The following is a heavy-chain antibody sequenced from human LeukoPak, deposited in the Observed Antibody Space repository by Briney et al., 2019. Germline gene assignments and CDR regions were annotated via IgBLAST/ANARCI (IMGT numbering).Heavy chain of an antibody. CDR3: ASVDCSGGSCYRT. J-gene: IGHJ4*02. CDR1: GYTFTVYY. D-gene: IGHD2-15*01. CDR2: INPSSGGT. Sequence: ASVKVSCKASGYTFTVYYIHWVRQAPGQGPEWMGWINPSSGGTKYAETFQGRVTMTRDTSISTAYMEVCRLTSVDTAVYYCASVDCSGGSCYRTWGQGTLVTVSS. V-gene: IGHV1-2*02.